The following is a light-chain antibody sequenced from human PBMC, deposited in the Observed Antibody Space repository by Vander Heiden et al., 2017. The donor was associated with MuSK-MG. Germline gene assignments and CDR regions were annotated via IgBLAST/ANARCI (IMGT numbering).Light chain of an antibody. Sequence: DIQMTQSPSSLSASVGDRVTITCQASQDISNYLNWYQQKPGKAPKLLIYDASNLETGVPSRLSGSGSGTDFTFTISSLQPEDIATYYCQQDDNPLMTFGHGTKVDIK. CDR1: QDISNY. CDR2: DAS. V-gene: IGKV1-33*01. CDR3: QQDDNPLMT. J-gene: IGKJ3*01.